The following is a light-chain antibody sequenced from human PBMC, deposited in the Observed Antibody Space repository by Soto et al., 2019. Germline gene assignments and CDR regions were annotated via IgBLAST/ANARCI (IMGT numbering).Light chain of an antibody. J-gene: IGKJ2*01. CDR3: QRYNNWPPYT. CDR2: GAS. V-gene: IGKV3-15*01. Sequence: EIVMTQPPATLSASPGERATLSCTASQSVSSNLAWYQQKPGQAPRLLIYGASTRATGIPARFSGSGSGTEFTLTISSLQSEDFAIYYCQRYNNWPPYTFGQGTKVDI. CDR1: QSVSSN.